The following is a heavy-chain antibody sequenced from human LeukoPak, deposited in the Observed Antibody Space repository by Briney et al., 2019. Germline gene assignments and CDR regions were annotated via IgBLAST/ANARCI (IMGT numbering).Heavy chain of an antibody. CDR2: ISSSGSTI. V-gene: IGHV3-11*04. J-gene: IGHJ4*02. D-gene: IGHD5-18*01. CDR3: ARAWDTAMALGY. CDR1: GFTFSDYY. Sequence: TGGSLRLSCAASGFTFSDYYMSWIRQAPGRGLEWVSYISSSGSTIYYADSVKGRFTISRDNAKNSLYLQMNSLRAEDTAVYYCARAWDTAMALGYWGQGTLVTVSS.